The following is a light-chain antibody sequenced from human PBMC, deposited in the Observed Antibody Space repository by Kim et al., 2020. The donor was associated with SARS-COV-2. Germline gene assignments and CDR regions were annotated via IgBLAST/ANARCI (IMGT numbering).Light chain of an antibody. Sequence: ALGQTARITCQGDSLRSYYASWYQQKPGQAPVLVIYDKNNRPSGIPDRFSGSSSGNTASLTITGAQAEDEADYYCNSRDSSGNHVVFGGGTQVTVL. CDR1: SLRSYY. V-gene: IGLV3-19*01. J-gene: IGLJ2*01. CDR3: NSRDSSGNHVV. CDR2: DKN.